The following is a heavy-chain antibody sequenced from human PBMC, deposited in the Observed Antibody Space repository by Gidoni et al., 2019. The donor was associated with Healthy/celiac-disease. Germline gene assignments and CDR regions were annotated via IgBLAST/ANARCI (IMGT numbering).Heavy chain of an antibody. CDR2: ISSSSSTI. Sequence: EVQLVESGGGLVQPGGSLRLSCAASGFTVSSYSMNWVRQAPGKGREWVSYISSSSSTIYYADSAKGRFTISRDNAKNSLYLQMNSLRDEDPAVYYCARDRECSGGSCYSNWFDPWGQGTLVTVSS. CDR3: ARDRECSGGSCYSNWFDP. D-gene: IGHD2-15*01. J-gene: IGHJ5*02. V-gene: IGHV3-48*02. CDR1: GFTVSSYS.